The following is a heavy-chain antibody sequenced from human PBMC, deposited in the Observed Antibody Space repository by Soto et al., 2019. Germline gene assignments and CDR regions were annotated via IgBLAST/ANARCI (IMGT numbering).Heavy chain of an antibody. CDR3: AKVGFSGSSTYYYYYGMDV. V-gene: IGHV3-30*18. D-gene: IGHD1-26*01. CDR1: GFTFSNYG. CDR2: ISYDGSNK. Sequence: QVQLVESGGGVVQPGRSLRLSCAASGFTFSNYGMHWVRQAPCKGLEWVAVISYDGSNKYHADSVKGRFTISRDNSKNTLYLQMNSMRADDTAVYYCAKVGFSGSSTYYYYYGMDVWGQGPTVTVSS. J-gene: IGHJ6*02.